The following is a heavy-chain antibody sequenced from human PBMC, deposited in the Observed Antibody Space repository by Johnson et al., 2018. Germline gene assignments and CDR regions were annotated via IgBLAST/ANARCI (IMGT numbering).Heavy chain of an antibody. V-gene: IGHV1-69*04. J-gene: IGHJ6*03. CDR1: GDTFNKYA. CDR2: IIPMLGIA. D-gene: IGHD4-11*01. Sequence: QVQLVQSGAEVKKPGSSVKVSCKASGDTFNKYAISWVRQAPGQGLEWMGRIIPMLGIANYAQKFQGRVTITADKSTSTGYMELSSLRSEETAIYYRARRYSDYEYYSYMDVWGKGTTVTVSS. CDR3: ARRYSDYEYYSYMDV.